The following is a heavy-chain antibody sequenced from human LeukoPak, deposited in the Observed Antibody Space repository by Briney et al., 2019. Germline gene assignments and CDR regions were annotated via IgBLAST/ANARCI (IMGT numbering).Heavy chain of an antibody. CDR3: AKDKTPSRNFYYFDY. CDR2: ISGSGGST. V-gene: IGHV3-23*01. J-gene: IGHJ4*02. Sequence: GGSLRLSCAASGFTFSSYAMSWVRQAPGKGLEWVSAISGSGGSTYYADSVKGRFTISRDNSKNTLYLQMNSLRAEDTAVYYCAKDKTPSRNFYYFDYWGQGTLVTVSS. D-gene: IGHD1-7*01. CDR1: GFTFSSYA.